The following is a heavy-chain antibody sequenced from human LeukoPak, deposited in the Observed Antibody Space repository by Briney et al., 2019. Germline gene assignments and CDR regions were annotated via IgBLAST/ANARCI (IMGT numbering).Heavy chain of an antibody. CDR2: ISGSGGST. D-gene: IGHD3-22*01. CDR3: AKSRGYYDSSGYDYYYYMDV. V-gene: IGHV3-23*01. J-gene: IGHJ6*03. Sequence: GGSLRLSCAASGFTFSSYAMSWVRQAPGKGLEWVSAISGSGGSTYYADSVKGRFTISRDNSKNTLYLQMNSLRAEDTAVYYCAKSRGYYDSSGYDYYYYMDVWGKGTTVTVSS. CDR1: GFTFSSYA.